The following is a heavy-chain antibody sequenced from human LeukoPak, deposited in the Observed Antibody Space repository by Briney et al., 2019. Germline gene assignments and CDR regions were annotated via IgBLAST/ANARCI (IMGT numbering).Heavy chain of an antibody. CDR3: ARDRVGRSGGFDC. D-gene: IGHD3-22*01. V-gene: IGHV4-59*01. J-gene: IGHJ4*02. Sequence: PGALSVTRTVSGVSLSRYYWSWIPQPPGKRLDWIEYIYYSRSTNYNHSLKSRFTISVDTSKNQLSLILTSVTAADTAVYYCARDRVGRSGGFDCWGEGTLVAVSS. CDR1: GVSLSRYY. CDR2: IYYSRST.